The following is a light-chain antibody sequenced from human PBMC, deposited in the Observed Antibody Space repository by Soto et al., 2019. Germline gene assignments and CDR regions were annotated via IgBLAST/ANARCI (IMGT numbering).Light chain of an antibody. Sequence: QSVLTQTPSVSGTPGQRVNISCSGSSSNIGRNYVYWYHQFPGTAPKLLIYRDNERHLGVPDPFSCSKSGTSASPAISGFRSGDEADSHCATRDDSLGGQVFGGGTKLTVL. V-gene: IGLV1-47*01. J-gene: IGLJ2*01. CDR3: ATRDDSLGGQV. CDR2: RDN. CDR1: SSNIGRNY.